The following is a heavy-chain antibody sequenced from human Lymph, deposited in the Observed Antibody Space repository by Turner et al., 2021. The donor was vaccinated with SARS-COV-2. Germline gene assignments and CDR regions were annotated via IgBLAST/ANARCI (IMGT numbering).Heavy chain of an antibody. D-gene: IGHD3-3*01. CDR3: ARVGVRFEWSDGYHYYYAMDV. Sequence: EVQLVESGGGLVQPGGSLRLSCAASGFTFSSYGMSWVRQAPGKGLEGVANIKQDGSEKYYVDSVKGRFTISRDNAKNSLYLQMNSLRADDTAVYFCARVGVRFEWSDGYHYYYAMDVWGQGTTVTVSS. J-gene: IGHJ6*02. CDR2: IKQDGSEK. CDR1: GFTFSSYG. V-gene: IGHV3-7*03.